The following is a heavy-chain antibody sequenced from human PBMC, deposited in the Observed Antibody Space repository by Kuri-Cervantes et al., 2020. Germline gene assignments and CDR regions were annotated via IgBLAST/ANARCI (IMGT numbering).Heavy chain of an antibody. D-gene: IGHD6-19*01. CDR2: INAGNGNT. CDR3: ARAPKAGTFWFDP. Sequence: ASVKVSYKASGYTFTSYAMRWVRQAPGQRLEWMGWINAGNGNTKYSQKFQGRVTITRDTSASTAYMELSSLRSEDTAVYYCARAPKAGTFWFDPWGQGTLVTVSS. J-gene: IGHJ5*02. CDR1: GYTFTSYA. V-gene: IGHV1-3*01.